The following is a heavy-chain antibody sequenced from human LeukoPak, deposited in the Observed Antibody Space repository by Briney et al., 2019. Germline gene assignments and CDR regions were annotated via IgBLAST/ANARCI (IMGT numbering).Heavy chain of an antibody. D-gene: IGHD2-2*01. J-gene: IGHJ4*02. CDR2: IRYDGSNK. Sequence: PGRSLRLSCAVSGFAFSTYGMHWVRQAPGKGLEWVAFIRYDGSNKYYADSVKGRFTISRDNSKNTVYLQMNSLRAEDTAVYYCAAPGVPAATYYFDYWGQGTLVTVSS. V-gene: IGHV3-30*02. CDR1: GFAFSTYG. CDR3: AAPGVPAATYYFDY.